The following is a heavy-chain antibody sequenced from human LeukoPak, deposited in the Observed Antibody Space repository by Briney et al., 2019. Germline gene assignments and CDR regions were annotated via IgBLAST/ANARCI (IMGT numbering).Heavy chain of an antibody. D-gene: IGHD3-22*01. CDR3: ARTPIYYYDNSGYYS. CDR2: IYTRGST. J-gene: IGHJ4*02. CDR1: GGSTSNYY. V-gene: IGHV4-4*07. Sequence: SETLSLTCTVSGGSTSNYYWSWIRQPAGKGLEWIGLIYTRGSTNYNPSLKSRVTMSVDTSKNQFSLKLSSVTAADTAVYYCARTPIYYYDNSGYYSWGQGTLVTVSS.